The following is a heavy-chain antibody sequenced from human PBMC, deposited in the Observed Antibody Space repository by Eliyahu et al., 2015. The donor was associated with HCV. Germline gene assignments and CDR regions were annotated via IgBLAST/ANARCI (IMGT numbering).Heavy chain of an antibody. CDR2: ISYDGSNQ. CDR3: AKDASSWGGYYFDY. Sequence: QAPGKGLEWVAVISYDGSNQYYADSVKGRFTISRDNSKNTLYLQMNSLRADDTAVYYCAKDASSWGGYYFDYWGQGTPVTVSS. V-gene: IGHV3-30*18. J-gene: IGHJ4*02. D-gene: IGHD6-13*01.